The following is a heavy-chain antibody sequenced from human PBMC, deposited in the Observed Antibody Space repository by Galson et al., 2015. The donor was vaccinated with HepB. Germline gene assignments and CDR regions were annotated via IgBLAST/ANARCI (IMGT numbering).Heavy chain of an antibody. CDR1: GGTFSSYA. D-gene: IGHD6-13*01. Sequence: SVKVSCKASGGTFSSYAISWVRQAPGQGLEWMGGIIPIFGTANYAQKFQGRVTITADESTSTAYMELSSLRSEDTAVYYCAREGIAAAARFWFDPWGQATLVTVSS. CDR2: IIPIFGTA. CDR3: AREGIAAAARFWFDP. V-gene: IGHV1-69*13. J-gene: IGHJ5*02.